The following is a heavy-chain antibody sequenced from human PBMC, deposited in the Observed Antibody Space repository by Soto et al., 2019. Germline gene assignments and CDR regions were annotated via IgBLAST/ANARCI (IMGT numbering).Heavy chain of an antibody. Sequence: SGGSLRLSCAASGFTFSSYWMHWVRQAPGKGLVWVSRINSDGSSTSYADSVKGRFTISRDSAKNTLYLQMNSLRAEDTAVYYCASYSSGWYSRVYWGQGTLVTVSS. V-gene: IGHV3-74*01. CDR1: GFTFSSYW. CDR2: INSDGSST. D-gene: IGHD6-19*01. J-gene: IGHJ4*02. CDR3: ASYSSGWYSRVY.